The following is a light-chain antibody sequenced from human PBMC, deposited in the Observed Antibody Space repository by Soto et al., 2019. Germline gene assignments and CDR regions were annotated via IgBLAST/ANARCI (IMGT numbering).Light chain of an antibody. CDR1: QSVLYSSNNKNY. V-gene: IGKV4-1*01. Sequence: DIVMTQSPDSLAVSLGERATINCKSSQSVLYSSNNKNYLAWYQQRPGQPPKLLIYSASTRESGVPDRFSGSGSGTDFTLTITSLQAEDVAVYYCQQYESTPPTFGQWTKLEIK. J-gene: IGKJ2*01. CDR2: SAS. CDR3: QQYESTPPT.